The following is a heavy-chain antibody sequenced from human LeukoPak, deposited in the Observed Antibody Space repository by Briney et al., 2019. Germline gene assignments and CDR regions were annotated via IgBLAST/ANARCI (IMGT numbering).Heavy chain of an antibody. J-gene: IGHJ5*02. CDR2: MNPNSGNT. CDR1: GYTFTSYD. Sequence: ASVKVSCKASGYTFTSYDIHWVRQATGQGLEWMGWMNPNSGNTGYAQRFQARVTMTRNTSISTAYMELSSLRSEDTAVYYCVIDSSSWYNYFDPWGQGTLVTVSS. CDR3: VIDSSSWYNYFDP. D-gene: IGHD6-13*01. V-gene: IGHV1-8*01.